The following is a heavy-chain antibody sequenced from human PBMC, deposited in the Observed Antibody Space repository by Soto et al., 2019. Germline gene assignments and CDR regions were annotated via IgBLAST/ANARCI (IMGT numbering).Heavy chain of an antibody. V-gene: IGHV4-30-2*02. Sequence: PLSVTSSVAYGKSIDLGYSRILNQQPPGKGLEWIGYMYHSGSTNYNPSLKSRVTISVDTSKNQFSLKLSSVTAADTAVYYCAGTMVRGVIIGYWGQGTLVTVSS. CDR2: MYHSGST. CDR1: YGKSIDLGYS. D-gene: IGHD3-10*01. CDR3: AGTMVRGVIIGY. J-gene: IGHJ4*02.